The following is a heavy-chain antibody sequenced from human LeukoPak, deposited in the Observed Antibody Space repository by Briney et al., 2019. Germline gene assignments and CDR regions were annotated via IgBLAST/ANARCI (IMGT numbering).Heavy chain of an antibody. CDR1: GGSISSYY. V-gene: IGHV4-59*01. CDR3: ARVHRESAAVYYYYYYMDV. Sequence: SETLSFTCTVSGGSISSYYWSWIRQPPGKGLEWIGYIYYSGSTNYNPSLKSRVTISVDTSKNQFSLKLSSVTAADTAVYYCARVHRESAAVYYYYYYMDVWGKGTTVTVSS. D-gene: IGHD2-2*01. CDR2: IYYSGST. J-gene: IGHJ6*03.